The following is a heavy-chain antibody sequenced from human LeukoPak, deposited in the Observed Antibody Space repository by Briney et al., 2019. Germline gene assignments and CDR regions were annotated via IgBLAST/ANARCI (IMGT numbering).Heavy chain of an antibody. Sequence: ASVKVSCKASGYTFTGYYMHWVRQAPGQGLEWMGWINPNTGGTNFAQKFQGRVTMTRDTSISTAYMELTSLRYGDAAFYYCARESRGWYLDFWGQGTLVTVSS. V-gene: IGHV1-2*02. CDR2: INPNTGGT. CDR3: ARESRGWYLDF. CDR1: GYTFTGYY. J-gene: IGHJ4*02. D-gene: IGHD6-19*01.